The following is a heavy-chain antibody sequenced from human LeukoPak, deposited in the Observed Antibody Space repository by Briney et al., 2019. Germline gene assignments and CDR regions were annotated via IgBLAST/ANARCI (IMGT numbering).Heavy chain of an antibody. CDR2: INPISGGT. Sequence: GASVKVSCKASGYPFTGYYIHWVRQAPGQGLEWMGWINPISGGTNYAQKFQGRVTMTRNTSISTAYMELSSLRSEDTAVYYCAREGSGSYNYWGQGTLVTVSS. V-gene: IGHV1-2*02. J-gene: IGHJ4*02. CDR1: GYPFTGYY. CDR3: AREGSGSYNY. D-gene: IGHD3-10*01.